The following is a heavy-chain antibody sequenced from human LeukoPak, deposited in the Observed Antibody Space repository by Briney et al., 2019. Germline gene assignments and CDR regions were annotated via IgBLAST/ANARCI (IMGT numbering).Heavy chain of an antibody. V-gene: IGHV3-7*01. J-gene: IGHJ4*02. CDR3: AKLLGTATTYDS. Sequence: GGSLRLSCEASGFTFSGNWMSWVRQAPGKGLEWVASINPDGSQKLYVDSVKGRFTISRDNTKGPLYLQMNSLGAEDTAMYYCAKLLGTATTYDSWGQGTRVTVSS. CDR1: GFTFSGNW. CDR2: INPDGSQK. D-gene: IGHD5-24*01.